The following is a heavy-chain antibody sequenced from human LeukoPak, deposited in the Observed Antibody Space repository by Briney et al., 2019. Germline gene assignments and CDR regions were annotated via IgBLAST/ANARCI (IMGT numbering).Heavy chain of an antibody. Sequence: PSETLSLTCAVSGGSFSGYYWSWIRQPPGKGLEWMAKINHSGSTKYNPYPKSRVTTSVDTTKNQFSLQLSSVPAADTAVYYCACSYYYDSSGYKYNWFDPWGQGTLVTVSS. CDR2: INHSGST. V-gene: IGHV4-34*01. CDR3: ACSYYYDSSGYKYNWFDP. D-gene: IGHD3-22*01. CDR1: GGSFSGYY. J-gene: IGHJ5*02.